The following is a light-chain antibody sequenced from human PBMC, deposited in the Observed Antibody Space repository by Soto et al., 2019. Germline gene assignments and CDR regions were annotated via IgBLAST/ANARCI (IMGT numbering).Light chain of an antibody. J-gene: IGKJ5*01. CDR1: QSVSSY. V-gene: IGKV3-11*01. Sequence: EIVLTQSPATLSLSPGERATLSCRASQSVSSYLAWYQQKPGQAPRLLIYDASNRVTGVPARFSGSGSGTEFTLTISSLQSEDFAVYYCQQYNNWPITFGQGTRLEIK. CDR2: DAS. CDR3: QQYNNWPIT.